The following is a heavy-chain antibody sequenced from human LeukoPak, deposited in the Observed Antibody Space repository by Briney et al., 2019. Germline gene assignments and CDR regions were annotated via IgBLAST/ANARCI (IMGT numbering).Heavy chain of an antibody. CDR1: GFTFSSYD. CDR3: AKDSSSFLQRKYYFDY. D-gene: IGHD6-6*01. CDR2: ISYDGSNK. Sequence: GGSLRLSCAASGFTFSSYDMHWVRQAPGKGLEWVAVISYDGSNKYYADSVKGRFTISRDNSKNTLYLQMNSLRAEDTAVYYCAKDSSSFLQRKYYFDYWGQGTLVTVSS. J-gene: IGHJ4*02. V-gene: IGHV3-30*18.